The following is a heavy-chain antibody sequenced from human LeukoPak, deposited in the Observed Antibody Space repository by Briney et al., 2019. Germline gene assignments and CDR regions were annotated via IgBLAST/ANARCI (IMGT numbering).Heavy chain of an antibody. V-gene: IGHV3-11*01. Sequence: GGSLRLSCAASGFIFSDYYMSWIRQAPGKGLEWVSYISSSGSTIYYADSVKGRFTISRDNAKNSLYLQMDSLRAEDTAVYSCARGASSWSLYYYYYMDVWGKGTTVTISS. CDR1: GFIFSDYY. J-gene: IGHJ6*03. CDR3: ARGASSWSLYYYYYMDV. D-gene: IGHD6-13*01. CDR2: ISSSGSTI.